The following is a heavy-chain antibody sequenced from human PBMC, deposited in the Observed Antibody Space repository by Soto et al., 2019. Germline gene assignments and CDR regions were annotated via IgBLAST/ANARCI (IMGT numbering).Heavy chain of an antibody. Sequence: PWGSLRLSCAASGFTFSSYGMHWVRQAPGKGLEWVAVISYDGSNKYYADSVKGRFTISRDNSKNTLYLQMNSLRAEDTAVYYCAPDLTGTTLDYWGQGTLVTVSS. CDR2: ISYDGSNK. V-gene: IGHV3-30*03. D-gene: IGHD1-7*01. CDR1: GFTFSSYG. CDR3: APDLTGTTLDY. J-gene: IGHJ4*02.